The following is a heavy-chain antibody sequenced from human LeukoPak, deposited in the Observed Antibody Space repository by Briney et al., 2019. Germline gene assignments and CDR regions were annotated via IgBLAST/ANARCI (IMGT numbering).Heavy chain of an antibody. D-gene: IGHD6-13*01. CDR1: GFTFSSYW. Sequence: GGSLRLSCVASGFTFSSYWMHWVRQDPRKGLVWVSRINGDGRNINYADSVRGRFTISRDNAKNTLYLQMNTLRVEDTAVYYCARFGVSSSWYHYYFDYWGQGTLVTVSS. V-gene: IGHV3-74*01. CDR2: INGDGRNI. J-gene: IGHJ4*02. CDR3: ARFGVSSSWYHYYFDY.